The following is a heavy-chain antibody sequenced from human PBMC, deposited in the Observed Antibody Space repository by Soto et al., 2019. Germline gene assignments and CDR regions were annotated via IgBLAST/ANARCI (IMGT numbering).Heavy chain of an antibody. D-gene: IGHD6-25*01. CDR2: INWNSDKV. Sequence: EVQLVESGGGLVQPGRSLRLSCEVSGLNLGNYAMHWVRQAPGKGLEWVAGINWNSDKVGYAGSVKGRFTISRDNAKSSVYLQMKRLKTEDTARYYCAKDKGGTPYYFDSWGQGILVTVSS. J-gene: IGHJ4*02. V-gene: IGHV3-9*01. CDR3: AKDKGGTPYYFDS. CDR1: GLNLGNYA.